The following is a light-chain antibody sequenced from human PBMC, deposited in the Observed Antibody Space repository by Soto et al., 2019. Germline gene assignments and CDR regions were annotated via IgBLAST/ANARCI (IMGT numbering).Light chain of an antibody. J-gene: IGKJ5*01. CDR2: DAS. CDR3: QQRSNWPIT. CDR1: RSVSSY. V-gene: IGKV3-11*01. Sequence: EIVLTQSPAPLSLSPGESATLSCRATRSVSSYLAWYQQKPGQAPRLLIYDASSRPTDIPARFSGSGSGTDCTLTISSLEPEDFALYYRQQRSNWPITFGQGTRLEIK.